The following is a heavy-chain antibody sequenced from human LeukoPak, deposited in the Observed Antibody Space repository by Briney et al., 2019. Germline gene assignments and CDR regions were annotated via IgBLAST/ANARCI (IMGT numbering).Heavy chain of an antibody. CDR1: GFTFSSHW. Sequence: GGSLRLSCAASGFTFSSHWMSWVRQAPGKGLEWVANIKQDGSAKYYVDSVRGRFTISRDNAKTSLYLQMNSLRAEDTVVYYCARDGPSVGIDFWGQGALVTVSS. CDR3: ARDGPSVGIDF. J-gene: IGHJ4*02. D-gene: IGHD7-27*01. V-gene: IGHV3-7*01. CDR2: IKQDGSAK.